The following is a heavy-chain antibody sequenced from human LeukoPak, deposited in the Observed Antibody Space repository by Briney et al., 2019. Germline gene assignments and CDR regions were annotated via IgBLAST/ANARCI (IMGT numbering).Heavy chain of an antibody. CDR3: AREVVVVPAAIGTGGFDP. CDR2: INPNSGGT. Sequence: ASVRVSCKASGYTFTGYYMHWVRQAPGQGLEWMGWINPNSGGTNYAQKFQGRVTMTRDTSISTAYMELSRLRSDDTAVYYCAREVVVVPAAIGTGGFDPWGQGTLVTVSS. CDR1: GYTFTGYY. J-gene: IGHJ5*02. D-gene: IGHD2-2*01. V-gene: IGHV1-2*02.